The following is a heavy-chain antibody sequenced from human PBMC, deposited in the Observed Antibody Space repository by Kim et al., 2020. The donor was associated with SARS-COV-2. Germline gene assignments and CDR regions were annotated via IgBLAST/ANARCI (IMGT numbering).Heavy chain of an antibody. CDR3: ARGGIAVAGLNWFGP. CDR2: INHSGST. J-gene: IGHJ5*02. D-gene: IGHD6-19*01. CDR1: GGSFSGYY. Sequence: SETLSLTCAVYGGSFSGYYWSWIRQPPGKGLEWIGEINHSGSTNYNPSLKSRVTISVDTSKNQFSLKLSSVTAADTAVYYCARGGIAVAGLNWFGPWGQGTLVTVSS. V-gene: IGHV4-34*01.